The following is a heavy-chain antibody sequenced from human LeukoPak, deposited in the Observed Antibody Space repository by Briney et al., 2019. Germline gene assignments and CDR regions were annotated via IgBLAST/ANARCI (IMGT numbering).Heavy chain of an antibody. CDR1: GFTFSSYS. Sequence: GGSLRLSCAAAGFTFSSYSMNWVRQAPGKGREWVSSISSSSSYIYYADSVKGRFTISRDNAKNSLYLQMNSLRAEDTAVYYCAREKYYYDSSGYLRWFDPWGQGTLVTVSS. CDR2: ISSSSSYI. V-gene: IGHV3-21*01. J-gene: IGHJ5*02. D-gene: IGHD3-22*01. CDR3: AREKYYYDSSGYLRWFDP.